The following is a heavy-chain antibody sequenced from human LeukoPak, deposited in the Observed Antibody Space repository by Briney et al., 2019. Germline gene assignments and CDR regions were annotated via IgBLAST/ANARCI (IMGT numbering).Heavy chain of an antibody. CDR3: AKDEGSSWYSWFDP. Sequence: GGSLRLSCAASGFTFEDYAMHWVRQAPGKGLEWVSGITWNSGRIGYADSVKGRFTISRDNAKDSLYLQIDSLRVEDTAFYYCAKDEGSSWYSWFDPWGQGTLVIVSS. J-gene: IGHJ5*02. CDR1: GFTFEDYA. CDR2: ITWNSGRI. D-gene: IGHD6-13*01. V-gene: IGHV3-9*01.